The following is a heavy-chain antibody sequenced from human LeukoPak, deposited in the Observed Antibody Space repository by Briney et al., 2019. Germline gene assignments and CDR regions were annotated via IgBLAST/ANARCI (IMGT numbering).Heavy chain of an antibody. Sequence: PSETLSLTCTASGGSISSYYWSWIRQPPGEGLEWIGYIYYSGSTNYNPSLKRRVTISVDTSKNQFSLKLSSVTAADTAVYYCARSRRYSYDAFDIWGQGTMVTVSS. CDR1: GGSISSYY. CDR2: IYYSGST. D-gene: IGHD5-18*01. CDR3: ARSRRYSYDAFDI. J-gene: IGHJ3*02. V-gene: IGHV4-59*08.